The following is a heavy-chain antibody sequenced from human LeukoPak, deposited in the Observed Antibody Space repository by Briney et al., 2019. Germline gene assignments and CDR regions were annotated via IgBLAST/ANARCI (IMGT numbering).Heavy chain of an antibody. CDR3: AKSNSSWYWYIDY. V-gene: IGHV3-23*01. D-gene: IGHD6-13*01. Sequence: GGSLRLSCAASGFTFSSYAMSWVRQAPGRGLEWVSSISGSGGSTYYADSVKGRFTISRDNSKNTLCLQMNSLRAEDTAVYYCAKSNSSWYWYIDYWGQGTLVTVSS. CDR1: GFTFSSYA. CDR2: ISGSGGST. J-gene: IGHJ4*02.